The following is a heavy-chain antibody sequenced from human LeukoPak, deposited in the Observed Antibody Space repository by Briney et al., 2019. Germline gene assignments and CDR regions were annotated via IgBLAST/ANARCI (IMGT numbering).Heavy chain of an antibody. Sequence: PGGSLRLSCAASGFTVSSNYMSWVRQAPGKGLEWVSVIYSGCSTYYADSVKGRFTISRDNSKNTLYLQMNSLRAEDTAVYYCARDHYGDSTFDIWGQGTMVTVSS. D-gene: IGHD4-17*01. CDR2: IYSGCST. CDR3: ARDHYGDSTFDI. J-gene: IGHJ3*02. CDR1: GFTVSSNY. V-gene: IGHV3-53*01.